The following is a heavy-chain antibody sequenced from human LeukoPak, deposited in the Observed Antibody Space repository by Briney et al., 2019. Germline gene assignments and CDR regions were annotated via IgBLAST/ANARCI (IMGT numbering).Heavy chain of an antibody. J-gene: IGHJ3*02. CDR2: ISWNSGSI. CDR3: AKVHNDAFDI. CDR1: GFIFNNYA. Sequence: GGSLRLSCAGSGFIFNNYAMHWVRHPPGKGLEWVSGISWNSGSIDYADSVKGRFTISRDNAKNSLYLQMNSLRAEDTALYYCAKVHNDAFDIWGQGTMVTVSS. V-gene: IGHV3-9*01.